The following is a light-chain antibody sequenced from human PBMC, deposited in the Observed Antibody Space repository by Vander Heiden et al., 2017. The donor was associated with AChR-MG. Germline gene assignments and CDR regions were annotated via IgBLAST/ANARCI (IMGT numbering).Light chain of an antibody. CDR1: QSVLYSSSNKNY. V-gene: IGKV4-1*01. CDR3: QQCDSTPALT. J-gene: IGKJ4*01. Sequence: DIVMTQSPDSLAVSRGEEATIDCKASQSVLYSSSNKNYVAWYQQKPGLPPKLLIYWASTRESGVPDRFSGSGSGTDFTLTISSLQAEDVAVYCCQQCDSTPALTF. CDR2: WAS.